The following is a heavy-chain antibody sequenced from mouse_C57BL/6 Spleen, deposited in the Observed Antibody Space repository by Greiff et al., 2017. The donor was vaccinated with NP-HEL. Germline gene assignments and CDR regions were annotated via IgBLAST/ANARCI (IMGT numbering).Heavy chain of an antibody. CDR2: IYPSDSET. J-gene: IGHJ2*01. CDR3: ARSRLYDGYFPFDY. V-gene: IGHV1-61*01. Sequence: QVHVKQPGAELVRPGSSVKLSCKASGYTFTSYWMDWVKQRPGQGLEWIGNIYPSDSETHYNQKFKDKATLTVDKSSSTAYMQLSSLTSEDSAVYYCARSRLYDGYFPFDYWGQGTTLTVSS. D-gene: IGHD2-3*01. CDR1: GYTFTSYW.